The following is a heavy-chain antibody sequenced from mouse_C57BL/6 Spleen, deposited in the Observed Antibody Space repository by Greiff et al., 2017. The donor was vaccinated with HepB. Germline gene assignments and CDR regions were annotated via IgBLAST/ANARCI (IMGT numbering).Heavy chain of an antibody. CDR1: GYTFTSYW. Sequence: QVQLQQSGAELVKPGASVKLSCKASGYTFTSYWMHWVKQRPGQGLEWIGMIHPNSGSTNYNEKFKSKATLTVDKSSSTAYMQLSSLTSEDSAVYYCAPNYYGSQAWFAYWGQGTLVTVSA. D-gene: IGHD1-1*01. CDR2: IHPNSGST. V-gene: IGHV1-64*01. J-gene: IGHJ3*01. CDR3: APNYYGSQAWFAY.